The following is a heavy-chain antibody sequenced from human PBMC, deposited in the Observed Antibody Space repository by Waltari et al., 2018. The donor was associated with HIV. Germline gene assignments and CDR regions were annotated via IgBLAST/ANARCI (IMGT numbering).Heavy chain of an antibody. CDR2: FYFIGGTGST. Sequence: QLQLQETGPGLVKPSETLSLTCTVSGGPISGSSNFWDWIRQSPGKGLEWIGSFYFIGGTGSTFYNPSLTSRATIYVDTSTNQLSLKLTSVTAADTAVYFCARHPSQSRHIIMMEDAFDIWGQGTMVTVSS. CDR1: GGPISGSSNF. CDR3: ARHPSQSRHIIMMEDAFDI. V-gene: IGHV4-39*01. D-gene: IGHD3-22*01. J-gene: IGHJ3*02.